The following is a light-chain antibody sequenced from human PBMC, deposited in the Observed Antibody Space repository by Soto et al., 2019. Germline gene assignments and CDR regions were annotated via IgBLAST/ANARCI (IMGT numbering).Light chain of an antibody. CDR2: GNS. CDR3: QSYDSSMSGYV. J-gene: IGLJ1*01. V-gene: IGLV1-40*01. CDR1: SSNIGAGYD. Sequence: QSVLTQPPSVSGAPGQRVTISCTGSSSNIGAGYDVHWYQQVPGTAPKLLIYGNSNRPSGVPDRFSGSKSGTSASLAITGLQAEDEADYYCQSYDSSMSGYVFGTGTKVNVL.